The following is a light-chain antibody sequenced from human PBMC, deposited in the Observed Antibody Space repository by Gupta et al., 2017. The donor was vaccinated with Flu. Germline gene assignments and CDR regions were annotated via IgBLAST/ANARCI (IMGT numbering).Light chain of an antibody. CDR1: QSVSSY. Sequence: PATLSLSPGERATLSCRASQSVSSYLAWYQQKPGQAPRLLIYDASNRATGIPARFSGSGSGTDFTLTISSLEPEDFAVYYCQQRSNWPVTFGQGTRLEIK. CDR2: DAS. J-gene: IGKJ5*01. CDR3: QQRSNWPVT. V-gene: IGKV3-11*01.